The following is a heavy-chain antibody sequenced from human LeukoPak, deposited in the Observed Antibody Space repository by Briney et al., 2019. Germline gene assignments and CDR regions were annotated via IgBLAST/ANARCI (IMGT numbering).Heavy chain of an antibody. CDR1: GFTFSSYE. J-gene: IGHJ3*02. D-gene: IGHD3-22*01. Sequence: GGSLRLSCAASGFTFSSYEMNWVRQAPGKGLEWVSYISSSGSSIDYADSVKGRLTISRDNAKNSLYLQMSSLRAEDTAVYYCARAFLYYFDSSGYYRAFDIWGQGTMVTVSS. CDR3: ARAFLYYFDSSGYYRAFDI. CDR2: ISSSGSSI. V-gene: IGHV3-48*03.